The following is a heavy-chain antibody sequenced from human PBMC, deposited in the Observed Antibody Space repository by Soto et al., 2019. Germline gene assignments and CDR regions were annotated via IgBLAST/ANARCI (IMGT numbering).Heavy chain of an antibody. D-gene: IGHD1-7*01. CDR2: IYYSGST. CDR1: GGSISSSSYY. CDR3: ARDIANGTTDY. V-gene: IGHV4-39*07. Sequence: SETLSLTCTVSGGSISSSSYYWGWIRQPPGKGLEWIGSIYYSGSTYYNPSLKSRVTISVDTSKNQFSLKLSSVTAADTAVYYCARDIANGTTDYWGQGTLVTVSS. J-gene: IGHJ4*02.